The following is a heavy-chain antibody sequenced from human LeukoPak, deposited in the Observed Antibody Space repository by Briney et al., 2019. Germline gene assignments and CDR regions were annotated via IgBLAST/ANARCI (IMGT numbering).Heavy chain of an antibody. J-gene: IGHJ5*02. D-gene: IGHD5-18*01. CDR3: ARVGYSYGT. Sequence: PSGTLSLTCTVSGGSVSSGSYYWSWIRQPPGKGLEWIGYIYYSGSTNYNPSLKSRVTISVDTSKNQFSLKLSSVTAADTAVYYCARVGYSYGTWGQGTLVTVSS. CDR1: GGSVSSGSYY. CDR2: IYYSGST. V-gene: IGHV4-61*01.